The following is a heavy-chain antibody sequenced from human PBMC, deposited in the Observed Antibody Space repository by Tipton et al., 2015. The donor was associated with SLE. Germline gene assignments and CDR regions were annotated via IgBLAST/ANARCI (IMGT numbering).Heavy chain of an antibody. CDR2: ISWDSGTI. CDR1: GFTFENYA. V-gene: IGHV3-9*01. J-gene: IGHJ3*02. Sequence: SLRLSCAASGFTFENYAMHWVRQAPGKGLEWVSGISWDSGTIDYADSVKGRFTVSRDNAKKSLYLQMDSLRPEDTALYFCAKDTPKGIAASGTTLGIFDIWGQGTMVSVSS. D-gene: IGHD6-13*01. CDR3: AKDTPKGIAASGTTLGIFDI.